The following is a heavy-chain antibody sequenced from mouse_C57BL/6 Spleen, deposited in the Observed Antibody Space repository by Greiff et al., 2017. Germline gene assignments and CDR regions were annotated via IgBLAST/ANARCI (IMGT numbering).Heavy chain of an antibody. V-gene: IGHV1-22*01. CDR3: ARGGTTVVAHFDY. CDR1: GYTFTDYN. D-gene: IGHD1-1*01. CDR2: INPNNGGT. J-gene: IGHJ2*01. Sequence: LVEPGASVKMSCKASGYTFTDYNMHWVKQSHGKSLEWIGYINPNNGGTSYNQKFKGKATLTVNKSSSTAYMELRSLTSEDSAVYYCARGGTTVVAHFDYWGQGTTLTVSS.